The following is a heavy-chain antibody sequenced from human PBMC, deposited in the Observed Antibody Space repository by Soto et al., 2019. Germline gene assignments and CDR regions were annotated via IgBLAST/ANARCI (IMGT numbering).Heavy chain of an antibody. D-gene: IGHD1-7*01. CDR2: IYHSGST. J-gene: IGHJ4*02. CDR3: ARGPRMDWKYGELDY. Sequence: SETLSLTCAFSGVSISSSNWWSWVRQPPGKGLEWIGEIYHSGSTNYNPSLKSRVTISVDKSKNQFSLKLSSVTAADTAVYYCARGPRMDWKYGELDYWGQGTLVTVSS. CDR1: GVSISSSNW. V-gene: IGHV4-4*02.